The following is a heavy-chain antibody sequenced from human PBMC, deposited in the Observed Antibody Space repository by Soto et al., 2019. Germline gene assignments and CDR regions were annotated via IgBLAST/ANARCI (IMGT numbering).Heavy chain of an antibody. V-gene: IGHV3-30*09. CDR1: GSTCRTYA. CDR2: ISYDGSNK. D-gene: IGHD3-3*01. J-gene: IGHJ4*02. Sequence: GGSLRLSCAASGSTCRTYAMERFRQAPGKGLEWVAVISYDGSNKYYADSVKGRFAISRDNSKNTLYLQMNSLRAEDTAVYYCARDHDFWSGYQNVFDYWGQGT. CDR3: ARDHDFWSGYQNVFDY.